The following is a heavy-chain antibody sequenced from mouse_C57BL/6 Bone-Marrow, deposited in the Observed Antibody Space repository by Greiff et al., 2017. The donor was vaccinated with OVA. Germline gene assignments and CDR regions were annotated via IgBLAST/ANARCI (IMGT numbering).Heavy chain of an antibody. J-gene: IGHJ3*01. CDR1: GYAFSISW. CDR3: ARGAY. CDR2: IYPGDGDT. V-gene: IGHV1-82*01. Sequence: QVQLQQSGPELVKPGASVKISCKASGYAFSISWMNWVKQRPGKGLEWIGRIYPGDGDTNYNGKFKGKATLTADKSSSTAYMHLSSLTSEDSAVYFCARGAYWGQGTLVTVSA.